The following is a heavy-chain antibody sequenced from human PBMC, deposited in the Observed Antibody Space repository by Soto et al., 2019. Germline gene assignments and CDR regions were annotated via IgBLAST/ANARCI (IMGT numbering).Heavy chain of an antibody. CDR2: LTNSGRGT. CDR3: AKDARGDSRAYYGGCIDQ. J-gene: IGHJ4*02. V-gene: IGHV3-23*01. CDR1: GLTFSSYA. D-gene: IGHD3-22*01. Sequence: EVQLLESGGGLVQPGESLRLSCAVSGLTFSSYAMSWVRQAPGKGLEWVSALTNSGRGTYYADSVRGRFTISRDNSKNTLYLHMSGLRVEDTAVYYCAKDARGDSRAYYGGCIDQWGQGTLVTVSS.